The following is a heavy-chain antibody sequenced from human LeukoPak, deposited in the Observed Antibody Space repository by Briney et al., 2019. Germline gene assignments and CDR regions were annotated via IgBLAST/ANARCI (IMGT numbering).Heavy chain of an antibody. CDR3: AKDGSWSCTD. J-gene: IGHJ4*02. Sequence: GGSLRLSCAASGFTFSSYAMHWVRQGPGKGLEWVAYIAHHGSNKYYADAVKGRFTISRDNSKRTLYLQMNNLRADDTAVYYCAKDGSWSCTDWGQGALVTVSS. V-gene: IGHV3-30*02. CDR1: GFTFSSYA. D-gene: IGHD2-8*02. CDR2: IAHHGSNK.